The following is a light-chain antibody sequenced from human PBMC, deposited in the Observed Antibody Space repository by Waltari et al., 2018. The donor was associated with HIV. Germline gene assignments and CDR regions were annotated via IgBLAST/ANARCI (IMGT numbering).Light chain of an antibody. Sequence: QTVVTQEPSLTVSPGGTVTLTCGSTTGTVTSDHHPYWSQQKPGQAPRTLIYDATDKHSWTPARFSPSFLGGKAALTLTAAQPEDEADYYCLLSYGSVRLFGGGTRLTV. CDR1: TGTVTSDHH. V-gene: IGLV7-46*01. CDR3: LLSYGSVRL. CDR2: DAT. J-gene: IGLJ3*02.